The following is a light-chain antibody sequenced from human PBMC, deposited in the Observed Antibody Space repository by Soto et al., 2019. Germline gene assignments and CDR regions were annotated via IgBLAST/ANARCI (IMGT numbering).Light chain of an antibody. CDR2: AAY. J-gene: IGKJ4*01. CDR1: QTMSSW. Sequence: DIKITQPPSTRSGSVGDRVTITSRASQTMSSWLAWYQQKPGKAPKLLIYAAYSLQSGVPSRFSGSGSGTEFTLTISSLQPEDLATYYCQQLNSYPPTCGGGTKGDI. V-gene: IGKV1-5*01. CDR3: QQLNSYPPT.